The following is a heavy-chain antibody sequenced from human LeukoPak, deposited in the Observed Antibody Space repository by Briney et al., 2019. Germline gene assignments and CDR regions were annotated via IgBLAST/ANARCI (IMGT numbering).Heavy chain of an antibody. CDR1: GFTFSSYW. CDR3: TTDRGRGQLLD. J-gene: IGHJ4*02. V-gene: IGHV3-74*01. Sequence: GGSLRLSCAASGFTFSSYWMHWVRQAPGKGLVWVSRINSDGSSTSYADSVKGRFTISRDNAKNTLYLQMNSLKTEDTAVYYCTTDRGRGQLLDWGQGTLVTVSS. CDR2: INSDGSST. D-gene: IGHD2-2*01.